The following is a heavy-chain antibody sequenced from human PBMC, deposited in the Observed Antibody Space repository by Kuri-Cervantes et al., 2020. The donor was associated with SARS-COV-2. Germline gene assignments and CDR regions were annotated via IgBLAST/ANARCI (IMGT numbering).Heavy chain of an antibody. CDR3: ARVAGEGPIYYYYMDV. CDR2: ISGSGSYI. D-gene: IGHD2-21*01. V-gene: IGHV3-21*01. J-gene: IGHJ6*03. Sequence: GGSLRLSCTGSGFTFGDYAMSWVRQAPGKGLEWVSSISGSGSYIYYADSVKGRFTISKESGENSLYLHMNSLRGDDTAVYYCARVAGEGPIYYYYMDVWGKGTTVTVSS. CDR1: GFTFGDYA.